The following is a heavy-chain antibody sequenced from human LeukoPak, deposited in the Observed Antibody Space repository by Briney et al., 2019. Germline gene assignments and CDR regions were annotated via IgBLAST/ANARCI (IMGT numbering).Heavy chain of an antibody. CDR2: ISYDGSNK. Sequence: GRSLRLSCAASGFTFSSYAMHWVRQAPGKGLEWVAVISYDGSNKYYADSVKGRFTISRDNSKNTLYLQVNSLRAEDTAVYYCARDQRGLRYFDWLFGYWGQGTLVTVSS. CDR3: ARDQRGLRYFDWLFGY. J-gene: IGHJ4*02. D-gene: IGHD3-9*01. CDR1: GFTFSSYA. V-gene: IGHV3-30*04.